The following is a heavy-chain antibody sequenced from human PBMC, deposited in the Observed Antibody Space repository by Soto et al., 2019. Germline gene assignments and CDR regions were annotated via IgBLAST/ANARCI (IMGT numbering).Heavy chain of an antibody. D-gene: IGHD3-22*01. CDR3: ARSKGIRYYDSSGYPFDY. CDR1: GYTFTGYY. Sequence: GASVKVSCKASGYTFTGYYMHWVRQAPGQGLEWMGWINPNSGGTNYAQKFQGRVTMTRDTSISTAYMELSRLRSDDTAVYYCARSKGIRYYDSSGYPFDYWGQGTLVTVSS. J-gene: IGHJ4*02. CDR2: INPNSGGT. V-gene: IGHV1-2*02.